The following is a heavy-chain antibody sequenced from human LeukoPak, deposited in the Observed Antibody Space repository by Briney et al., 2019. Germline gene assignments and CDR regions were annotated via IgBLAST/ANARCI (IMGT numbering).Heavy chain of an antibody. CDR1: GFTFSSNG. CDR3: TKRSSTVTPKTYYFDY. Sequence: GGSLRLSCAASGFTFSSNGMSWVRQAPGKGLEWVSSITGSGGNTYYADSVKGRFTISRDNSKNTLYLQMNSLRADDTAVYYCTKRSSTVTPKTYYFDYWGQGTLATVSS. J-gene: IGHJ4*02. CDR2: ITGSGGNT. D-gene: IGHD4-17*01. V-gene: IGHV3-23*01.